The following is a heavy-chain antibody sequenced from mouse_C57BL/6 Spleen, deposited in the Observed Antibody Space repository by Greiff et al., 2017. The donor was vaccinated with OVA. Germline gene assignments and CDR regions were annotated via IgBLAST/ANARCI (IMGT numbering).Heavy chain of an antibody. CDR3: ARGPYYGSSLWYFDV. D-gene: IGHD1-1*01. CDR2: FHPYNDDT. J-gene: IGHJ1*03. CDR1: GYTFTTYP. Sequence: VKLVESGAELVKPGASVKMSCKASGYTFTTYPIEWMKQNHGKSLEWIGNFHPYNDDTKYNEKFKGKATLTVEKSSSTVYLELSRLTSDDSAVYYCARGPYYGSSLWYFDVWGTGTTVTVSS. V-gene: IGHV1-47*01.